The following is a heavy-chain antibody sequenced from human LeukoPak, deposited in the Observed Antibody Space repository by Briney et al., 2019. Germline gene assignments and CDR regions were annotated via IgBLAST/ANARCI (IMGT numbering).Heavy chain of an antibody. CDR3: AKSRSGWYSFDY. D-gene: IGHD6-19*01. V-gene: IGHV3-30*18. J-gene: IGHJ4*02. CDR2: ISYDGSNK. Sequence: GGSLRLSCAASGLTLNNYGIHWVRQAPGKGLEWVAVISYDGSNKYYGDSVKGRFSISRDSAKNALYLQMDGLRAEDTAVYYCAKSRSGWYSFDYWGQGALVTVSS. CDR1: GLTLNNYG.